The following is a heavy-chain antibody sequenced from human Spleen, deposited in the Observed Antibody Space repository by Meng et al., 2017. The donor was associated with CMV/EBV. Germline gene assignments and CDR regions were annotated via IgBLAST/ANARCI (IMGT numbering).Heavy chain of an antibody. J-gene: IGHJ6*02. CDR3: TRDDKDYAMDV. V-gene: IGHV3-20*04. Sequence: GESLKISCIVSGFTFDDYAMSWVRQTPVKGLEWVSRINWNGGSTSYGDSVKGRFTISRDNAKNSLYLQMNSLRAEDTALYYCTRDDKDYAMDVWGQGTTVTVSS. CDR2: INWNGGST. CDR1: GFTFDDYA.